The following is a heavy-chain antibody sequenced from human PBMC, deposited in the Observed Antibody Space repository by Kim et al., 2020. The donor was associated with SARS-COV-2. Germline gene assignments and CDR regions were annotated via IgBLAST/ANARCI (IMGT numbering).Heavy chain of an antibody. CDR2: IKSRIDGGTT. CDR1: GFTFTNAW. V-gene: IGHV3-15*01. J-gene: IGHJ4*02. D-gene: IGHD3-22*01. CDR3: TTVGGYYDSAGFYPVDY. Sequence: GGSLRLSCAASGFTFTNAWMTWVRQAPGKGLEWVGRIKSRIDGGTTDYAAPVKGRFAISRDDSKNTLYLQMNSLKSEDTAMYYCTTVGGYYDSAGFYPVDYGCQGTLVTVSS.